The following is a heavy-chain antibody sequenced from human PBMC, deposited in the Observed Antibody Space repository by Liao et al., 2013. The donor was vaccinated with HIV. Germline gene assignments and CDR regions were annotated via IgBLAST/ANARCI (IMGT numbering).Heavy chain of an antibody. V-gene: IGHV4-30-4*08. Sequence: QVQLQQWGAGLLKPSQTLSLTCTVSGGSISSGDYYWSWIRQPPGKGLEWIGYIYYSGSTYYNPSLKSRVTISVDTSKNQFSLKLSSVTAADTAVYYCARDNYYDTSGYSPFDYWGQGTLVTVSS. CDR2: IYYSGST. D-gene: IGHD3-22*01. J-gene: IGHJ4*02. CDR1: GGSISSGDYY. CDR3: ARDNYYDTSGYSPFDY.